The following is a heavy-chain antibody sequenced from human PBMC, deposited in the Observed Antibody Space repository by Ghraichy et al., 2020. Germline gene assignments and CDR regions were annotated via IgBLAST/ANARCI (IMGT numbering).Heavy chain of an antibody. J-gene: IGHJ4*02. CDR2: IYYSGST. CDR1: GGSISSSSYY. V-gene: IGHV4-39*07. Sequence: SETLTLTCTVSGGSISSSSYYWGWIRQPPGKGLEWIGSIYYSGSTYYNPSLKSRVTISVDTSKNQFSLKLSSVTAADTAVYYCARLYYYDSSGYYSWDYWGQGTLVTVSS. D-gene: IGHD3-22*01. CDR3: ARLYYYDSSGYYSWDY.